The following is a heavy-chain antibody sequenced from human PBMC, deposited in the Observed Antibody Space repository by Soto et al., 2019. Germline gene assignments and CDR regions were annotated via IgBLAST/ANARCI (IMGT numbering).Heavy chain of an antibody. Sequence: PGGSLRLSCAASGFSFSDYYMSWIRQAPGKGLEWVSLISTSGSSTDYAGSVKGRFTISRDNAKNSLSLQMNSLRAEDTAVYYCANLAKNYYHYMDVWGKGTTVTVSS. CDR2: ISTSGSST. V-gene: IGHV3-11*01. CDR1: GFSFSDYY. D-gene: IGHD1-26*01. J-gene: IGHJ6*03. CDR3: ANLAKNYYHYMDV.